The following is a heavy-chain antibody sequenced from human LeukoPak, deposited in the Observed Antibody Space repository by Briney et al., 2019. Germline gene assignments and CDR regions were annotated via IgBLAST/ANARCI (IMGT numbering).Heavy chain of an antibody. CDR1: GGSISSYY. CDR3: ARAPTSWYFDY. CDR2: IYYSGST. D-gene: IGHD6-13*01. J-gene: IGHJ4*02. V-gene: IGHV4-59*12. Sequence: SETLSLTCTVSGGSISSYYWSWIRQPPGKGLEWIGYIYYSGSTNYNSSLKSRVTISVDTSKNQFSLKLSSVTAADTAVYYCARAPTSWYFDYWGQGTPVTVSS.